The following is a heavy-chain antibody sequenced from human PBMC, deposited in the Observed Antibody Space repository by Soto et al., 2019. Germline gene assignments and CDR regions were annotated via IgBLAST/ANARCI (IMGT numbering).Heavy chain of an antibody. Sequence: SETLSLTCTVSGGSISSYYWSWIRQPPGKGLEWIGYIYYSGSTNYNPSLKSRVTISVDTSKNQFSLKLSSVTAADTAVYYCARHSHYSSSWYRGYWFDPWGQGTLVTVSS. D-gene: IGHD6-13*01. CDR2: IYYSGST. V-gene: IGHV4-59*01. CDR3: ARHSHYSSSWYRGYWFDP. CDR1: GGSISSYY. J-gene: IGHJ5*02.